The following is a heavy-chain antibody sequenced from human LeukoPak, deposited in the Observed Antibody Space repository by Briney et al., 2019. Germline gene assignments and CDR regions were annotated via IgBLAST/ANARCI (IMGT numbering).Heavy chain of an antibody. V-gene: IGHV3-11*01. CDR2: ISSSGNTI. CDR1: AFTFSDYY. CDR3: ARDQDTAHAYDI. D-gene: IGHD5-18*01. J-gene: IGHJ3*02. Sequence: GGSLRLSCAASAFTFSDYYMSWIRQAPGKGLEWVSYISSSGNTIYYADSVKGRFTISRDNAKNSLYLQMNSLRAEDTAVYYCARDQDTAHAYDIWGQGTMVTVSS.